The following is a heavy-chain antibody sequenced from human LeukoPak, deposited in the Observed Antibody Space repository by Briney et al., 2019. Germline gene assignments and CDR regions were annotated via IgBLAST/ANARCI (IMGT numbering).Heavy chain of an antibody. Sequence: SETLSLTCAVYGGSFSGYYWSWIRQPPGKGLEWIGEINHSGSTNYNPSLKSRVTISVDTSKNQFSLKPSSVTAADTAVYYCAAAAYRFDPWGQGTLVTVSS. CDR1: GGSFSGYY. D-gene: IGHD6-13*01. J-gene: IGHJ5*02. V-gene: IGHV4-34*01. CDR2: INHSGST. CDR3: AAAAYRFDP.